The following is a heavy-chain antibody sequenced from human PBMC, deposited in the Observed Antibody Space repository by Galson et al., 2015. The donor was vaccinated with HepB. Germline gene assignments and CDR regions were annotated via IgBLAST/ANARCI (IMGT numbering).Heavy chain of an antibody. V-gene: IGHV3-74*01. Sequence: SLRLSCAASGFTFSGHWMHWVRQAPGKGLIWVSRINSDGSSSSYGDYVKGRFTISRDDAKNTLYLQLNSLRAEDTAIYCCARGRPGTFTVLGNWGQGTLVTVSS. CDR1: GFTFSGHW. J-gene: IGHJ4*02. D-gene: IGHD1-1*01. CDR3: ARGRPGTFTVLGN. CDR2: INSDGSSS.